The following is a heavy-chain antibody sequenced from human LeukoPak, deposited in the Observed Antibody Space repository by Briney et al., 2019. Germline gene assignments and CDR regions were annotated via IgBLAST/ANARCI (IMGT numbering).Heavy chain of an antibody. J-gene: IGHJ2*01. CDR2: ISGSGTAI. CDR3: ARAAIVNGWYFDL. Sequence: GGSLRLSCAASGFTFSNYEMNWVRQAPGKGLEWLSYISGSGTAIYHADSVKGRFTISRDNAKNSLYLQMNSLRAEDTAVYYCARAAIVNGWYFDLWGRGTLVSVSS. V-gene: IGHV3-48*03. D-gene: IGHD1-26*01. CDR1: GFTFSNYE.